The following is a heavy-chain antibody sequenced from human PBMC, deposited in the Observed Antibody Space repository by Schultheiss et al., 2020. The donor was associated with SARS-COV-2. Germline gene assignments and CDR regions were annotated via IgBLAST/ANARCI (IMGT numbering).Heavy chain of an antibody. CDR3: ARRGATVYYYDSSGYTFDP. CDR2: INHSGST. D-gene: IGHD3-22*01. Sequence: SETLSLTCAVYGGSFSGYYWSWIRQPPGKGLEWIGEINHSGSTNYNPSLKSRVTISVDTSKNQFSLKLSSVTAADTAVYYCARRGATVYYYDSSGYTFDPWGQGILVTVSS. V-gene: IGHV4-34*01. CDR1: GGSFSGYY. J-gene: IGHJ5*02.